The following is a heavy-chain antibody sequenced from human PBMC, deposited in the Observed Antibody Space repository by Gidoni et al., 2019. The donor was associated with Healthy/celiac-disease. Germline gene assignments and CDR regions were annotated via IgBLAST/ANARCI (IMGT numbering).Heavy chain of an antibody. D-gene: IGHD2-2*01. V-gene: IGHV1-24*01. CDR3: ATSPDLVVPAAICWFDP. J-gene: IGHJ5*02. CDR1: GNTITEVS. Sequence: QVKLVPSGAEVKKPGASGKVSCKVAGNTITEVSMHWVRQAPGKGLEWMGGFDPEDGETIYAHKFQGRVTMPEDLSTDTAYMELFSLRSEDTAVYYCATSPDLVVPAAICWFDPWCQGTLVTVSS. CDR2: FDPEDGET.